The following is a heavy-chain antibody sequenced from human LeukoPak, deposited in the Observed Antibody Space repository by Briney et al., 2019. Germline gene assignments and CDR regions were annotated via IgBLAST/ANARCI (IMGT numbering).Heavy chain of an antibody. V-gene: IGHV1-2*02. CDR2: INPNSGGT. Sequence: ASVKDSCKASGYTFTGNYMHWVRQAPGQGREWMGWINPNSGGTNYAQKFQGRVTITRETTISTAYMELSRLRSDDAPVYYRARDRAESDASSGYRYDYWGQGTLVTVSS. J-gene: IGHJ4*02. CDR3: ARDRAESDASSGYRYDY. D-gene: IGHD3-22*01. CDR1: GYTFTGNY.